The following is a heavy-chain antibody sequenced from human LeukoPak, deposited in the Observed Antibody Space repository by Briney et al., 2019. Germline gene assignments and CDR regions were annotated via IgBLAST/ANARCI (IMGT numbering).Heavy chain of an antibody. CDR2: IKQDGSEK. Sequence: PGGSLRLSCAASGFTFSSYWMSWVRQAPGKGLEWVANIKQDGSEKYYVDSVKGRFTISRDNAKNSLYLQMNSLRAEDTAVYYCARLLVVVPFDYWGQGTLVTVSP. J-gene: IGHJ4*02. D-gene: IGHD3-22*01. CDR3: ARLLVVVPFDY. CDR1: GFTFSSYW. V-gene: IGHV3-7*01.